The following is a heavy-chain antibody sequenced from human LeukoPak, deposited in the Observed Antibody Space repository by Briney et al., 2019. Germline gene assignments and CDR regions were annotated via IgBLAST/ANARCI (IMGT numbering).Heavy chain of an antibody. D-gene: IGHD6-19*01. V-gene: IGHV3-7*05. CDR1: GFTFSSYW. Sequence: GSLRLSCAASGFTFSSYWMTWVRQAPGKGLEWVANIKEDGSGKHYVDSVRGRFTISRDNARKSLYLQMNSLRAEDTAVYYCARTGYSSGWLPIWGQGTMVTVSS. J-gene: IGHJ3*02. CDR2: IKEDGSGK. CDR3: ARTGYSSGWLPI.